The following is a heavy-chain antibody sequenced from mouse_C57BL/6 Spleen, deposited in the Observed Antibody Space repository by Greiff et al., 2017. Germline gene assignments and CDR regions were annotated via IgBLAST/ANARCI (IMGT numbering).Heavy chain of an antibody. CDR3: ARNYYGSTDY. D-gene: IGHD1-1*01. CDR2: ISYDGSN. V-gene: IGHV3-6*01. Sequence: EVKLMESGPGLVKPSQSLSITCSVSGYSITGGYYWNWIRQFPGNKLEWMGYISYDGSNNYNPSLKNRITITPDTSKNQFFLKLNSVTTEDTATYYCARNYYGSTDYWGQGTTLTVSS. CDR1: GYSITGGYY. J-gene: IGHJ2*01.